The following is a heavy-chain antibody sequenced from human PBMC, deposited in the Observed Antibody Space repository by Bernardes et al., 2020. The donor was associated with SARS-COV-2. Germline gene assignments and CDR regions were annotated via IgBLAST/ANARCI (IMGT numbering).Heavy chain of an antibody. J-gene: IGHJ4*02. Sequence: GGSLRLSCAASGFTFSNYYMTWFLQAPGKGLEWVSSISSTGTTIKYADSVRGRFTISRDNAKNSLYLQMNSLRDEDTAVYYCARDSTTWYYWGQGTLVTVSS. CDR1: GFTFSNYY. V-gene: IGHV3-48*02. D-gene: IGHD6-13*01. CDR3: ARDSTTWYY. CDR2: ISSTGTTI.